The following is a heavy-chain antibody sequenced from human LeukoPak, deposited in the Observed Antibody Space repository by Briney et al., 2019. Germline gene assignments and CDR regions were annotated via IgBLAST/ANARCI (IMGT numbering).Heavy chain of an antibody. CDR1: GFTFSSYS. J-gene: IGHJ4*02. CDR2: ISGSGGST. Sequence: PGGSLRLSCAASGFTFSSYSMNWVRQAPGKGLEWVSAISGSGGSTYYADSVKGRFTISRDNSKNTLYLQMNSLRAEDTAVYYCAKEPATMIVSEYFDYWGQGTLVTVSS. V-gene: IGHV3-23*01. CDR3: AKEPATMIVSEYFDY. D-gene: IGHD3-22*01.